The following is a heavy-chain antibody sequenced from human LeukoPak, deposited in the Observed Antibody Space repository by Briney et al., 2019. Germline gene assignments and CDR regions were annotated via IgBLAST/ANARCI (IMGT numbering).Heavy chain of an antibody. Sequence: GGSLRLSCAASGFTFSSYSMNWVRQAPGKGLEWVSSISSSSSYIYYADSVKGRFTISRDNAKNSLYLQMNSLRAEDTAVYYCASLGFLEWLLDYYYYVDVWGKGTTVTVSS. J-gene: IGHJ6*03. CDR1: GFTFSSYS. V-gene: IGHV3-21*01. CDR2: ISSSSSYI. CDR3: ASLGFLEWLLDYYYYVDV. D-gene: IGHD3-3*01.